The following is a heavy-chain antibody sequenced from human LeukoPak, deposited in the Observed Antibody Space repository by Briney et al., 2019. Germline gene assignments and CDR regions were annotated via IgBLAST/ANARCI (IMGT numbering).Heavy chain of an antibody. J-gene: IGHJ4*02. V-gene: IGHV4-59*01. CDR3: ARGGYSYGYDDDFEY. CDR1: GGSISSYY. D-gene: IGHD5-18*01. Sequence: SETLSLTCTVSGGSISSYYWSWIRQPPGKGLEWIGYIYNRGSTKYNPSLKSRVTISVDTSENNFSLKLSSVTAADTAVYYCARGGYSYGYDDDFEYWGQGTLVTVSS. CDR2: IYNRGST.